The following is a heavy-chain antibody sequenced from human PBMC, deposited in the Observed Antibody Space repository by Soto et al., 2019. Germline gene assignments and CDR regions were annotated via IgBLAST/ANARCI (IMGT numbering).Heavy chain of an antibody. CDR3: ASCPQGPLRDFWSGYYVKVSPYYGMDV. CDR1: GGTFSSYA. Sequence: GASVKVSCKASGGTFSSYAISWVRQAPGQGLEWMGGIIPIFGTANYAQKFQGRVTITADESTSTAYMELSSLRSEDTAVYYCASCPQGPLRDFWSGYYVKVSPYYGMDVWGQGTTVTVSS. CDR2: IIPIFGTA. J-gene: IGHJ6*02. D-gene: IGHD3-3*01. V-gene: IGHV1-69*13.